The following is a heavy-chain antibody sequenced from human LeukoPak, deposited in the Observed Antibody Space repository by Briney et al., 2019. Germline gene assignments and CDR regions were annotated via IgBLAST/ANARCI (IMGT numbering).Heavy chain of an antibody. D-gene: IGHD2-2*01. Sequence: PGGSLRLSCAASGFTFSSYSMNWVRQAPGKGLEWVSSISSSSSYIYYADSVKGRFTISRDNAKNSLYLQMNSLRAEDTAVYYCASVPEDCSSTSCHPSYYYGMDVWGQGTTVTVSS. CDR2: ISSSSSYI. CDR3: ASVPEDCSSTSCHPSYYYGMDV. V-gene: IGHV3-21*01. CDR1: GFTFSSYS. J-gene: IGHJ6*02.